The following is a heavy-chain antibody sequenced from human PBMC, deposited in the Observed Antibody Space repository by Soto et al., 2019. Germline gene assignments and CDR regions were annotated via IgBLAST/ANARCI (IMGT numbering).Heavy chain of an antibody. D-gene: IGHD5-18*01. CDR3: ASSYSYGYDDAFDI. CDR2: IYYSGST. Sequence: QLQLQESGPGLVKPSQTLSLTCTVSGGSISSSSYYWGWIRQPPGKGLEWIGSIYYSGSTYYNPSLKSRVTISVDTSNNQFSLKLSSVTAADTAVYYCASSYSYGYDDAFDIWGQGTMVTVSS. J-gene: IGHJ3*02. CDR1: GGSISSSSYY. V-gene: IGHV4-39*01.